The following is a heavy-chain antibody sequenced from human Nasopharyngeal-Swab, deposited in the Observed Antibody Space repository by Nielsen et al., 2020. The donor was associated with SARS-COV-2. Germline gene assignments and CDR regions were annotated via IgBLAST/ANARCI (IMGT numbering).Heavy chain of an antibody. Sequence: GGSLRLSCAASGFTFSSYGMHWVRQAPGKGLEWVAVISYDGSNKYYADSVKGRFTISRDNSKNTLYLQMNSLRAEDTAVYYCAKDLAAQNYYYYGMDVWGQGTTVTVSS. V-gene: IGHV3-30*18. J-gene: IGHJ6*02. CDR2: ISYDGSNK. CDR3: AKDLAAQNYYYYGMDV. CDR1: GFTFSSYG. D-gene: IGHD6-6*01.